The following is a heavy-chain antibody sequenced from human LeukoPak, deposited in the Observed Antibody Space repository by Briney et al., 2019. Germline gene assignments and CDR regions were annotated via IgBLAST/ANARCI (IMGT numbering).Heavy chain of an antibody. CDR3: ARSPLLLYVTGLYYFDY. CDR1: GDSISSRTYS. CDR2: IYYSVTT. V-gene: IGHV4-39*02. D-gene: IGHD2-15*01. Sequence: ASETLSLTCTVSGDSISSRTYSWVWIRQPPGKGLEWIGSIYYSVTTYYNPSLKSRVTISVDTSKSHFSLKLTSVTAADTAVYYCARSPLLLYVTGLYYFDYWGQGTLVTVSS. J-gene: IGHJ4*02.